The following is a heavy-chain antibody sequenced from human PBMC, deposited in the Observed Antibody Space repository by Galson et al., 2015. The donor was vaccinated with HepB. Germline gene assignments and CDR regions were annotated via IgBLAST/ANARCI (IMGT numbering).Heavy chain of an antibody. CDR2: ISTNSGNT. J-gene: IGHJ4*02. V-gene: IGHV1-18*04. CDR3: ARDRLHSFDY. D-gene: IGHD3-16*01. Sequence: SVKVSCKASGYTLTNYHFHWVRQAPGQGPEWMRWISTNSGNTNYAQRLQGRVTMTRDTSTSTAYMELRRLRSDDTAIYYCARDRLHSFDYWGQGTLVTVSS. CDR1: GYTLTNYH.